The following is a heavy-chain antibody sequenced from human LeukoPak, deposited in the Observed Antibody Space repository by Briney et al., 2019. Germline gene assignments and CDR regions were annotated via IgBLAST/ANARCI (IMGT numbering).Heavy chain of an antibody. Sequence: ASVKVSCKASGYTFTSYGISWVRQAPGQGLEWMGWISTYNGNTNYAQKLQGRVTMTTDTSTSAAYMELRGLRSDDTAVYYCASWGVRGAFGPWGQGTLVTVSS. D-gene: IGHD3-10*01. CDR2: ISTYNGNT. CDR3: ASWGVRGAFGP. J-gene: IGHJ5*02. V-gene: IGHV1-18*01. CDR1: GYTFTSYG.